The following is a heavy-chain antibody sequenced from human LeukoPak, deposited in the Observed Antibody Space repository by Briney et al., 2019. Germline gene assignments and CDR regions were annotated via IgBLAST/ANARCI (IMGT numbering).Heavy chain of an antibody. CDR1: GYTFTGYY. CDR3: ARDLLLRSQFDY. Sequence: ASVKVSCKASGYTFTGYYMHWVRQAPGQGLEWMGWINPNSGGTNYAQKFQGRVTMTRDTSISTAYMELSRLRSDDTAVYYCARDLLLRSQFDYWGQGTLVTVSS. CDR2: INPNSGGT. V-gene: IGHV1-2*02. D-gene: IGHD3-3*01. J-gene: IGHJ4*02.